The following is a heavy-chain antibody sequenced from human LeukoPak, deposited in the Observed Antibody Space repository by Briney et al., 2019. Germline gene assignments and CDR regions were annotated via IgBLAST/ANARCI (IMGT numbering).Heavy chain of an antibody. CDR2: ISYDGGNK. J-gene: IGHJ4*02. CDR1: GFTFSTYA. D-gene: IGHD3-10*01. CDR3: ARDWGASGSYFVDY. V-gene: IGHV3-30*04. Sequence: GGSLRLSCAASGFTFSTYAMTWVRQAPGKGLEWVAVISYDGGNKYYADSVKGRFTISRDNSKNTLYLQMNSLRAEDTAVYYCARDWGASGSYFVDYWGQGTLVTVSS.